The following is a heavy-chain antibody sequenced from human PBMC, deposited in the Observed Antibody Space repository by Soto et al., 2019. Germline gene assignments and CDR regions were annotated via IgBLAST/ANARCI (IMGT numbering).Heavy chain of an antibody. CDR1: GYTXTNYG. V-gene: IGHV1-18*01. J-gene: IGHJ5*02. CDR3: ARVIPGAEAWFGP. CDR2: ISAYTDNP. D-gene: IGHD2-2*01. Sequence: SXKVSFKASGYTXTNYGVDLVRQAPGQGLEWMGWISAYTDNPNYAKKFQGRVTMTIDTSTTTAYMDLRSLTSDDTAVYYCARVIPGAEAWFGPWGQGTLGTVSS.